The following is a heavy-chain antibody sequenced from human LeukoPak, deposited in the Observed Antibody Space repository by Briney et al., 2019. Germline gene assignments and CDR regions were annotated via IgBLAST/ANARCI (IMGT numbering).Heavy chain of an antibody. CDR1: GYTFTSYG. CDR2: ISAYNGNS. J-gene: IGHJ4*02. Sequence: ASVKVSCKASGYTFTSYGISWVRQAPGQGLEWMGWISAYNGNSNYAQKLQGRVTMTTDTSTSTAYMELRSLRSDDTAVYYCARVSGWYLVDYFDYWGQGTLVTVSS. V-gene: IGHV1-18*01. CDR3: ARVSGWYLVDYFDY. D-gene: IGHD6-19*01.